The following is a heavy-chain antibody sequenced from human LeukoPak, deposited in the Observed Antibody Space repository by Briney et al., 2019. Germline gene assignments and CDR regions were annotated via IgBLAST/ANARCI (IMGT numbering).Heavy chain of an antibody. CDR2: ISSSSSTI. V-gene: IGHV3-48*01. Sequence: GGSLRLSCAASGFTFSSYSMNWVRQAPGKGLEWVSYISSSSSTIYYADSVKGRFTISRDNAKNTLYLQMNSLRAEDTAVYYCAKGNYGDSTYYFDYWGQGTLVTVSS. J-gene: IGHJ4*02. D-gene: IGHD4-17*01. CDR3: AKGNYGDSTYYFDY. CDR1: GFTFSSYS.